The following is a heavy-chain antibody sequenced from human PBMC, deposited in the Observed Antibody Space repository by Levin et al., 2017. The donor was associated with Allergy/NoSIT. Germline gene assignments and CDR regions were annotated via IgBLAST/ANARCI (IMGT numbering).Heavy chain of an antibody. J-gene: IGHJ5*02. CDR1: GFPFTMYG. Sequence: PGGSLRLSCAASGFPFTMYGMSWVRQAPGKGLEWVSAITDTGGSTYYADSVRGRFTISRDNSKNMLHLQMNSLRAEDTAVYYCAKSPDVAFNWFDPWGQGSLVTVSS. CDR3: AKSPDVAFNWFDP. V-gene: IGHV3-23*01. CDR2: ITDTGGST.